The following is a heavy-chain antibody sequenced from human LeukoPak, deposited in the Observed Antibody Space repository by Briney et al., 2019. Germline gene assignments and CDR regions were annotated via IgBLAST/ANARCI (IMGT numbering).Heavy chain of an antibody. CDR1: GGSISSSNW. D-gene: IGHD6-13*01. CDR2: IYLSGST. Sequence: SETLSLTCAVSGGSISSSNWWSWVRQPPGKGLEWIGEIYLSGSTNYNPSLKSRVTISVDKSKNQFSLKLSSVTAADTAVYYCAGYLAAQPSGPNYWGQGILVTVSS. V-gene: IGHV4-4*02. CDR3: AGYLAAQPSGPNY. J-gene: IGHJ4*02.